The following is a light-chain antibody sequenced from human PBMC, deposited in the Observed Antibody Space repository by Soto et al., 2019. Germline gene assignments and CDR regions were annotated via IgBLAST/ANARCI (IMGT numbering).Light chain of an antibody. V-gene: IGLV2-14*01. Sequence: QSALTQPASVSGSPGQSITISCTGTSSDVGGYNYVSWYQQHPGKAPKLIIHEVSSRPSGVSSRFSGSKSDNTASLTISGLQAEDEADYYCSSYTSSATLVFGVGTKLTVL. CDR1: SSDVGGYNY. CDR3: SSYTSSATLV. J-gene: IGLJ2*01. CDR2: EVS.